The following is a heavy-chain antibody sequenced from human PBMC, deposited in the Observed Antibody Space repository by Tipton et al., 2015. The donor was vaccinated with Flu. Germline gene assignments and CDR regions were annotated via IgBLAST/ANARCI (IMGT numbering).Heavy chain of an antibody. Sequence: TLSLTCTVSGGSISSSSYYWGWIRQPPGKGLEWIGSIYYSGSTYHNPSLKSRVTISVDTSKNQFSLKLSSVTAADTAVYYCASPRFNNQGEYFRHWGQGTLVTVSS. J-gene: IGHJ1*01. D-gene: IGHD1-14*01. CDR2: IYYSGST. CDR1: GGSISSSSYY. CDR3: ASPRFNNQGEYFRH. V-gene: IGHV4-39*07.